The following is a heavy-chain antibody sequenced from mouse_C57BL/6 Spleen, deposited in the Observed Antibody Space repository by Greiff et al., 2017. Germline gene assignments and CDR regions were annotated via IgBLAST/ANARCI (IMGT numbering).Heavy chain of an antibody. CDR1: GYTFTSYW. CDR3: ARGASSGYVWFAY. J-gene: IGHJ3*01. CDR2: IDPSDSYT. Sequence: QVQLQQPGAELVKPGASVKLSCKASGYTFTSYWMQWVKQRPGQGLEWIGEIDPSDSYTNYNQKFKGKATLTVDTSSSTAYMQLSSLTSEDSAVYYCARGASSGYVWFAYWGQGTLVTVSA. V-gene: IGHV1-50*01. D-gene: IGHD3-2*02.